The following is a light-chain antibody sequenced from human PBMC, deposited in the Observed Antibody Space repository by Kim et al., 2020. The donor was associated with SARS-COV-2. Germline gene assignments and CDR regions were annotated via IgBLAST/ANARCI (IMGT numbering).Light chain of an antibody. CDR3: SSYAGSNNLV. Sequence: GQSVTIACTGTSRDVGGYNYFSWYQQHPGKAPKLMIYEVSKRPSGVPDRFSGSKSGNTASLTVSGLQAEDEADYYCSSYAGSNNLVFGTGTKVTVL. V-gene: IGLV2-8*01. J-gene: IGLJ1*01. CDR1: SRDVGGYNY. CDR2: EVS.